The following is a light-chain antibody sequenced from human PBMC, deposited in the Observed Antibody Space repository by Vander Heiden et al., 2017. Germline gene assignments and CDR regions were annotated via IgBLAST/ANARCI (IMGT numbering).Light chain of an antibody. CDR2: SAS. Sequence: DIQMTQSPSSLSANVGDRVALTCRASQSISNFLNWYQHKPGKAPNLLIYSASTLQTGLPSRFSGSSSGTDFTLTISSLQPEDFATYYCQQTYSLPFTFGGGTKTEIK. J-gene: IGKJ4*01. CDR1: QSISNF. CDR3: QQTYSLPFT. V-gene: IGKV1-39*01.